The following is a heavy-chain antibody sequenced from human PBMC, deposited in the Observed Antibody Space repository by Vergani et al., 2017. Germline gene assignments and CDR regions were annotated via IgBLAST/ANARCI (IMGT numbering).Heavy chain of an antibody. CDR1: GFTFSSYA. D-gene: IGHD2-8*01. CDR3: AKGTSFYCTNGGCYYDY. V-gene: IGHV3-23*01. CDR2: ISGSGGST. J-gene: IGHJ4*02. Sequence: EVQLLESGGGLVQPGGSLRLSCAASGFTFSSYAMSWVRQAPGKGLEWVSAISGSGGSTYYADSVKGRFTISRDNSKNTLYLQMNSLRAEDTAVYYCAKGTSFYCTNGGCYYDYWGQGTLVTVSS.